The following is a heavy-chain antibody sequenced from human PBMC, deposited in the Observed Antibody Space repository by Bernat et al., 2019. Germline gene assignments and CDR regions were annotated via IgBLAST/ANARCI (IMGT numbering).Heavy chain of an antibody. Sequence: EVQLVESGGGLVKPGGSLRPSCAASGFTFSSYSMNWVRQAPGKGLEWVSSISSSSSYIYYADSVKGRFTISRDNAKNSLYLQMNSLRAEDTAVYYCAREASGYSSGWYLGWFDPWGQGTLVTVSS. CDR2: ISSSSSYI. J-gene: IGHJ5*02. CDR3: AREASGYSSGWYLGWFDP. CDR1: GFTFSSYS. V-gene: IGHV3-21*01. D-gene: IGHD6-19*01.